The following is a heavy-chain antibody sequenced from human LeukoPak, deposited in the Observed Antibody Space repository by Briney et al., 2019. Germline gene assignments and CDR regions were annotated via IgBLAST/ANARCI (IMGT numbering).Heavy chain of an antibody. CDR2: INSDGSEG. V-gene: IGHV3-7*03. D-gene: IGHD6-6*01. Sequence: GGSLRLSCAVSGFTFSGFWMSWSRQAPGKGLEWVASINSDGSEGYYADVVKGRFTISRDNAKNSLYLQINGLRAEDTAVYYCARSSYSSSSSVWGQGTMVTVSS. CDR1: GFTFSGFW. J-gene: IGHJ3*01. CDR3: ARSSYSSSSSV.